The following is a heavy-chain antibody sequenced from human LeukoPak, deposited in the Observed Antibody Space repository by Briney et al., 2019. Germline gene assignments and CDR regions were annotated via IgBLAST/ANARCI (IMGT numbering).Heavy chain of an antibody. J-gene: IGHJ4*02. Sequence: SVSLSCTASGYAFTIYGISWVRRAPGQGLGWMGWISAYNGDTNYAQKLQGRVTMTTDTSTSTAYMELRSLRSDDTAVYDCERYRALSGLINYYGSGSPFDYWGQGTLVTVSS. V-gene: IGHV1-18*01. CDR3: ERYRALSGLINYYGSGSPFDY. D-gene: IGHD3-10*01. CDR2: ISAYNGDT. CDR1: GYAFTIYG.